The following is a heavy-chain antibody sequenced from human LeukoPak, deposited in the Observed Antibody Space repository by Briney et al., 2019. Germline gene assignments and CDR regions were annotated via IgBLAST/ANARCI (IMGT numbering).Heavy chain of an antibody. CDR2: IYTSGST. J-gene: IGHJ4*02. V-gene: IGHV4-4*07. D-gene: IGHD3-22*01. CDR1: GGSISSYY. Sequence: SETLSLTCTVSGGSISSYYWGWIRQPAGKGLEWIGRIYTSGSTNYNPSLKSRVTMSVDTSKNQFSLKLSSVTAADTAVYYCARDAPYYYDSSGLSHYFDYWGQGTLVTVSS. CDR3: ARDAPYYYDSSGLSHYFDY.